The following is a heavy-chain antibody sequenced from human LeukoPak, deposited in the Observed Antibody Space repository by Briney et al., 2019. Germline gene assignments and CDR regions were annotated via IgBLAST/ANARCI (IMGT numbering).Heavy chain of an antibody. D-gene: IGHD3-22*01. J-gene: IGHJ6*02. V-gene: IGHV1-18*01. Sequence: AASVKVSCKASGNTFTSYGISWVRQAPGQGLEWMGWISAYNGNTNYAQKLQGRVTMTTDTSTSTAYMELRSLRSDDTAVYYCARVEGYYDSSGSHYYYYGMDVWGQGTTVTVSS. CDR1: GNTFTSYG. CDR3: ARVEGYYDSSGSHYYYYGMDV. CDR2: ISAYNGNT.